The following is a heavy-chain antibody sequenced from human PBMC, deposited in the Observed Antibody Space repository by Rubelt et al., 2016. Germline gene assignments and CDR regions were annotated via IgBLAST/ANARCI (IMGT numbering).Heavy chain of an antibody. D-gene: IGHD1-26*01. CDR3: ARGGMGGSTGDFDY. V-gene: IGHV3-33*01. CDR2: IWYDVSNK. J-gene: IGHJ4*02. Sequence: GGVVQPGRSLRLSCAASGFTFSSYGMHWVRQAPGNGLEWVAVIWYDVSNKYYADSVKGRVPISRDHSKNTLYLQMNSPRAEDTAVYYCARGGMGGSTGDFDYWGQGTMVTVSS. CDR1: GFTFSSYG.